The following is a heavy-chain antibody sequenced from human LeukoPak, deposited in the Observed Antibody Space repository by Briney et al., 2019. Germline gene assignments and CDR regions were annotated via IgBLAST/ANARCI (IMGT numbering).Heavy chain of an antibody. CDR1: GYTFTIYA. CDR2: INAGNGNT. J-gene: IGHJ4*02. D-gene: IGHD2-2*01. V-gene: IGHV1-3*01. CDR3: ARLPRYCSSTSCPGGYFDY. Sequence: ASVKVSCKASGYTFTIYAMHWVRQAPGQRLEWMGWINAGNGNTKYSQKFQGRVTITRDTSASTAYMELSSLRSEDTAVYYCARLPRYCSSTSCPGGYFDYWGQGTLVTVSS.